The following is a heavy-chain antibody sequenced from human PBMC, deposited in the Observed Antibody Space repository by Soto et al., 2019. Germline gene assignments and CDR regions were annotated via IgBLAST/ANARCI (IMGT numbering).Heavy chain of an antibody. V-gene: IGHV3-21*01. J-gene: IGHJ4*02. Sequence: KTGGSLRLSCAASGFTFSSDSMNWVRQPPGKGLEWDSSMSINSSGIYYANSVKNRFTISRDNAKNSLYLQMNSGGAEGRAVYYCARGPGSSWYFDYWGQGTLVTVSS. CDR2: MSINSSGI. CDR3: ARGPGSSWYFDY. D-gene: IGHD6-13*01. CDR1: GFTFSSDS.